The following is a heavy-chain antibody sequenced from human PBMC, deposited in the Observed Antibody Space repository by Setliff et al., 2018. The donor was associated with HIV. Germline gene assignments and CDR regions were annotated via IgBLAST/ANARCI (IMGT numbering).Heavy chain of an antibody. Sequence: PSETLSLTCTVSGGSIGSSDYYWGWIRQPPGKGLEWIGSIFYTGRTTYNPSLRSRVTISLDTSKTQFSLKLSSVTAADTAVYYCARGRWKDDYFLTAYFDSLGQGALVTVSS. D-gene: IGHD4-17*01. J-gene: IGHJ4*02. V-gene: IGHV4-39*07. CDR3: ARGRWKDDYFLTAYFDS. CDR1: GGSIGSSDYY. CDR2: IFYTGRT.